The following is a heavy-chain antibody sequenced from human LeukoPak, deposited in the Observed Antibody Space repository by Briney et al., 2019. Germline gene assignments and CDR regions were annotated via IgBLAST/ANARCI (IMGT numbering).Heavy chain of an antibody. Sequence: GGSLRLSCAASGFTFSSYGMSWVRQAPGKGLEWVSAISGSGGRTHYADSVKGRFTISRDNSKNTLYLQMNSLRGEDTAVYYCAKVARGESTDYWGQGTLVTVSS. CDR3: AKVARGESTDY. J-gene: IGHJ4*02. V-gene: IGHV3-23*01. CDR1: GFTFSSYG. CDR2: ISGSGGRT. D-gene: IGHD4-17*01.